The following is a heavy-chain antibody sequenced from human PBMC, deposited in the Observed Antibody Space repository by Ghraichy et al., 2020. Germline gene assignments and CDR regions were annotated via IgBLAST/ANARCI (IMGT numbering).Heavy chain of an antibody. V-gene: IGHV3-66*01. D-gene: IGHD1-7*01. CDR1: GFTVSSNY. J-gene: IGHJ6*02. Sequence: GGSLRLSCAASGFTVSSNYMSWVRQAPGKGLEWVLVIYSGGSTYYADSVKGRFTISRDNSKNTLYLQMNSLRAEDTAVYYCARDLLELEDYGMDVWGQGTTVTVSS. CDR2: IYSGGST. CDR3: ARDLLELEDYGMDV.